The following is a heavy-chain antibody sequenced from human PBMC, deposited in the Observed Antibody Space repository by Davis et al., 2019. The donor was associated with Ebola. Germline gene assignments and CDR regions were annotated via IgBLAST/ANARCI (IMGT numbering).Heavy chain of an antibody. J-gene: IGHJ4*02. V-gene: IGHV3-23*01. Sequence: GESLKISCAASGFTFSSYAMSWVRQAPGEGLEWVSAISGSGGSTYYADSVKGRFTISRDNSKNTLYLQMNSLRAEDTAVYYCAKDALAGYSSSAGGDYWGQGTLVTVSS. CDR1: GFTFSSYA. CDR2: ISGSGGST. D-gene: IGHD6-6*01. CDR3: AKDALAGYSSSAGGDY.